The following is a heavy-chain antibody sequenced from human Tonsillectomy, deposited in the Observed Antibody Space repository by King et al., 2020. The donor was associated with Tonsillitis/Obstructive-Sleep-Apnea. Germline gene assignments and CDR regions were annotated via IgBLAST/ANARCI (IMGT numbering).Heavy chain of an antibody. V-gene: IGHV3-33*01. CDR2: IWYDGNYK. Sequence: QVQLQESGGGVVQPGRSLRLSCAASGFTFSTYGMHWVRQAPGKGLEWVAVIWYDGNYKVYADSVKGRFTISRDNSKNMLHIQMNSLRAEDTAVYYCAGALNDAFDIWGQGTMVTVSS. CDR1: GFTFSTYG. J-gene: IGHJ3*02. D-gene: IGHD3-10*01. CDR3: AGALNDAFDI.